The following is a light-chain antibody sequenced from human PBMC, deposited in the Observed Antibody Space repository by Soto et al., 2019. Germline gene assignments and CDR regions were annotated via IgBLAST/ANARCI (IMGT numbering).Light chain of an antibody. Sequence: IVMTQSPATLSGSPGEIATLSGRARQRVSSNLAWYQQKPGQSPRLLIFGAATRVAGIPARFSGSGSGTEFTLTISSLQSEDFAVYYCQQYDRWPPTFGRGTKVDIK. CDR2: GAA. J-gene: IGKJ4*02. CDR1: QRVSSN. V-gene: IGKV3-15*01. CDR3: QQYDRWPPT.